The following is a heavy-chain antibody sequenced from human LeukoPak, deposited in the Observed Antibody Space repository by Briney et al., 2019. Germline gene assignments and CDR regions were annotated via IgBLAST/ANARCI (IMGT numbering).Heavy chain of an antibody. CDR2: ISASGGST. CDR3: AKAVRGYSSSSDY. J-gene: IGHJ4*02. V-gene: IGHV3-23*01. CDR1: GFTFSSYA. D-gene: IGHD6-13*01. Sequence: PGGSLRLSCAASGFTFSSYAMSWVRQAPGKGLEWVSAISASGGSTYYADSVKGRFTISRDNSKNTLYLQMNSLRAEDTAVYYCAKAVRGYSSSSDYWGQGTLVTVSS.